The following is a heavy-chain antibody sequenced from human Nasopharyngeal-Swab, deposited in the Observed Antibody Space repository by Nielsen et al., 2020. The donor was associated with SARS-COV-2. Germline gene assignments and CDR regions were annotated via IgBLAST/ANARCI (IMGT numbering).Heavy chain of an antibody. D-gene: IGHD5-24*01. CDR2: MFSGGSA. CDR3: TRRNGC. Sequence: GGSLRLSCAASGFTVSSSYMSWVRQAPGKGLEWISLMFSGGSAYYAGSVEGRFTVSRDESRNTLYLQMNNLRAEDTAVYYCTRRNGCWGQRTLVTVSS. J-gene: IGHJ4*02. CDR1: GFTVSSSY. V-gene: IGHV3-53*01.